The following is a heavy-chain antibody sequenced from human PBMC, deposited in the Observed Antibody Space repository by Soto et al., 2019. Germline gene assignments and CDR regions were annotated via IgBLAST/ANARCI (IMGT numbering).Heavy chain of an antibody. V-gene: IGHV3-74*01. CDR2: ASPDGTST. Sequence: GGSLRPSCAASGFTFSSFWMHWVRQAPGKGLEWVSRASPDGTSTSYAGSVKGRFTISRDNAKNTLFMQMNSLRAEDTAVYYCTRHGSGDYFLFDPWGQGTLVTVSS. CDR3: TRHGSGDYFLFDP. J-gene: IGHJ5*02. CDR1: GFTFSSFW. D-gene: IGHD4-17*01.